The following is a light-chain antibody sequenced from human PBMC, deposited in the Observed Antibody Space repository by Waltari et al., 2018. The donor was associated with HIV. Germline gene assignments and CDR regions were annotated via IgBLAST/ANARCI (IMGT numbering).Light chain of an antibody. CDR1: SNDVGGYNH. J-gene: IGLJ1*01. CDR3: ASYRYSSRTYV. CDR2: DVT. Sequence: QSALTQPASVSGSPGQSINISCIGTSNDVGGYNHVSWYQQHPDKAPRLMIYDVTNRPSGVSTRFSGSKSGNTASLAISGLQAEDEAIYYCASYRYSSRTYVFGTGTTVTVL. V-gene: IGLV2-14*03.